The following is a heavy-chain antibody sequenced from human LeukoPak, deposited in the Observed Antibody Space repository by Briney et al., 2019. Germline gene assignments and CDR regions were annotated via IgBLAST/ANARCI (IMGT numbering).Heavy chain of an antibody. V-gene: IGHV3-48*02. CDR3: ARDPHDIVAVPTAL. CDR1: GFTFSSYS. J-gene: IGHJ6*02. Sequence: PGGSLRLSCAASGFTFSSYSMNWVRQAPGKGLEWVSYISSSSSSTYYADSVRGRFTISRDNARNSLYLQMNSLTDEDTAVYYCARDPHDIVAVPTALWGQGTTVTVSS. D-gene: IGHD2-2*01. CDR2: ISSSSSST.